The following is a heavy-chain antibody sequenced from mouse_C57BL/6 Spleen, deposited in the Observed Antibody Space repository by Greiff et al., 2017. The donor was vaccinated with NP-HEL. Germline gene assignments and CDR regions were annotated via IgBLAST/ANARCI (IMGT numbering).Heavy chain of an antibody. CDR3: ARGGGLPFAY. D-gene: IGHD2-4*01. Sequence: VQLQQPGAELVRPGSSVKLSCKASGYTFTSYWMDWVKQRPGQGLEWIGNIYPSDSETHYNQKFKDKATLTVDKSSSTAYMQLSSLTSEDSAVYYCARGGGLPFAYWGQGTLVTVSA. CDR2: IYPSDSET. J-gene: IGHJ3*01. V-gene: IGHV1-61*01. CDR1: GYTFTSYW.